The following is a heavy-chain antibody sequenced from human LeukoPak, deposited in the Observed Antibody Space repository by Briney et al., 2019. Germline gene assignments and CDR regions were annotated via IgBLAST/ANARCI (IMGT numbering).Heavy chain of an antibody. D-gene: IGHD3-10*01. CDR1: GFTFSSYW. V-gene: IGHV3-7*01. CDR2: IKQDGSEK. CDR3: AREGGSGSHYRGVPALDY. J-gene: IGHJ4*02. Sequence: GGSLRLSCAASGFTFSSYWMTWVRQAPGKGLEWVANIKQDGSEKYYVDSVKGRFTISRDNAKNSLYLQMNSLRADDTAVYNCAREGGSGSHYRGVPALDYWGQGTLVTVSS.